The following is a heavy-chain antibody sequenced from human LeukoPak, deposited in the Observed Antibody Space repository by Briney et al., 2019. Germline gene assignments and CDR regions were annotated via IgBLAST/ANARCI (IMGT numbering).Heavy chain of an antibody. J-gene: IGHJ5*02. D-gene: IGHD1-26*01. V-gene: IGHV3-72*01. CDR3: GRSERYRPSDL. CDR1: GFILSDHY. CDR2: TRNKANSYTT. Sequence: PGGSLRLSCAASGFILSDHYIDWVRQAPGKGLEWVGRTRNKANSYTTEYAASVKGRFTISRDDPKNLLYLQMNSLKSEDTAVYYCGRSERYRPSDLWGQGTLVTVSS.